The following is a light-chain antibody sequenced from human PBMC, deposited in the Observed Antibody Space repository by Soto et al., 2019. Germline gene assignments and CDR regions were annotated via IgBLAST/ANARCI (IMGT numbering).Light chain of an antibody. CDR1: QSGSSN. J-gene: IGKJ1*01. V-gene: IGKV3-15*01. CDR3: QQYDNWPRT. Sequence: ELVMTQSPATLSVSPGERATLSCKASQSGSSNLAWYQQKPGQAPRLLIYGASTRAIGIPARFSGSRSGTEFPLTISSLQSEDCAGYYCQQYDNWPRTFGQGTQVEIK. CDR2: GAS.